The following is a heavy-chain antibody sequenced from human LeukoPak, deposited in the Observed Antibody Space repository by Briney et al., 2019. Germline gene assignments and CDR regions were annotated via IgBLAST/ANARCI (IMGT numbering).Heavy chain of an antibody. Sequence: ASVKVSCKASGYTFTSYGISWVRQAPGQGLEWMGWISAYNGNTNYAQNLQGRVTMTTDTSTSTAYMELRSLRSEDTAVYYCARPSSSGWYHRPQSGHYFDYWGQGTLVTVSS. V-gene: IGHV1-18*01. J-gene: IGHJ4*02. D-gene: IGHD6-19*01. CDR2: ISAYNGNT. CDR3: ARPSSSGWYHRPQSGHYFDY. CDR1: GYTFTSYG.